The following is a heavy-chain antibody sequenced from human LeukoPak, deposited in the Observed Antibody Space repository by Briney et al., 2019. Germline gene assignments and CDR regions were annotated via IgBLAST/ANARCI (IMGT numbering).Heavy chain of an antibody. CDR2: IYYSGST. J-gene: IGHJ1*01. V-gene: IGHV4-31*03. CDR1: GGSISSGGYY. D-gene: IGHD3-22*01. Sequence: PSETLSLTRTVSGGSISSGGYYWSWIRQHPGKGLEWIGYIYYSGSTYYNPSLKSRVTISVDTSKNQFSLKLSSVTAADTAVYYCARYYDSSGYSLGAEYFQHWGQGTLVTVSS. CDR3: ARYYDSSGYSLGAEYFQH.